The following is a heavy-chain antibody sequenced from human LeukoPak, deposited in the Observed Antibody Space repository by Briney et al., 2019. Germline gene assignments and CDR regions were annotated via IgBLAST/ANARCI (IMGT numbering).Heavy chain of an antibody. J-gene: IGHJ4*02. D-gene: IGHD1-14*01. CDR1: GYTFTGYY. CDR3: ARVGTTGGHFDY. V-gene: IGHV1-69*13. CDR2: IIPIFGTA. Sequence: SVKVSCKASGYTFTGYYMHWVRQAPGQGLEWMGGIIPIFGTANYAQKFQGRVTITADESTSTAYMELSSLRSEDTAVYYCARVGTTGGHFDYWGQGTLVTVSS.